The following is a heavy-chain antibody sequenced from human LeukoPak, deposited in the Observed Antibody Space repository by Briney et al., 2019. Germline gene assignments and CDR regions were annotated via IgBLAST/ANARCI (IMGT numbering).Heavy chain of an antibody. V-gene: IGHV3-74*01. CDR2: IKSDGSTT. CDR3: ARVVDTHFDH. J-gene: IGHJ4*02. Sequence: PGGSLRLSCAASGFTFSSYWMHWVRQAPGKGLVWVSRIKSDGSTTTYADSVKGRFTTSRDNAKNTLYLQMNSLRAEDTAVYYCARVVDTHFDHWGQGTLVTVSS. CDR1: GFTFSSYW. D-gene: IGHD5-18*01.